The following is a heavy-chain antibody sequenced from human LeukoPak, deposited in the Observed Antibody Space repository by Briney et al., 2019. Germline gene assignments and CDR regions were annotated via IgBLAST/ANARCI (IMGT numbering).Heavy chain of an antibody. CDR2: ISGSGGST. V-gene: IGHV3-23*01. CDR3: ARAPLLKVVTYRVPYYFYYMDV. J-gene: IGHJ6*03. CDR1: GFTFSSYA. Sequence: GGSLRLSCAASGFTFSSYAMSWVRQDPGKGLEWVSAISGSGGSTYYADSVKGRFTISRDNSKNTLYLQMNSLRAEDTAVYYCARAPLLKVVTYRVPYYFYYMDVWGKGTSVTVSS. D-gene: IGHD4-23*01.